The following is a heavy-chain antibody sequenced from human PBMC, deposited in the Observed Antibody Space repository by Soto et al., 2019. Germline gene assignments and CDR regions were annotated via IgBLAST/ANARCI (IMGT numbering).Heavy chain of an antibody. CDR3: ARGGVVTRHFAS. CDR2: IKQDGSEK. D-gene: IGHD3-3*01. V-gene: IGHV3-7*03. J-gene: IGHJ4*02. Sequence: AKGKGLEWVANIKQDGSEKYYVDSVKGRFTLSRDNAKNSLHLQMNSLKAEDSAVYFCARGGVVTRHFASWGQRTLVIGSS.